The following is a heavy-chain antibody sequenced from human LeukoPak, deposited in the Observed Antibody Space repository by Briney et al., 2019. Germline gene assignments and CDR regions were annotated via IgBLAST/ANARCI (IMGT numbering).Heavy chain of an antibody. CDR1: GGSIISYY. CDR2: IYYSGST. D-gene: IGHD4-17*01. CDR3: ARHDAHGDYAMSDY. J-gene: IGHJ4*02. V-gene: IGHV4-59*08. Sequence: PSETLSLTCTVSGGSIISYYWCGIRQPPGKGLEWIGYIYYSGSTNYNPSLKSRVTISVDTSKNQFSLKLSSVTAADTAVYYCARHDAHGDYAMSDYGGQGTLVTVSS.